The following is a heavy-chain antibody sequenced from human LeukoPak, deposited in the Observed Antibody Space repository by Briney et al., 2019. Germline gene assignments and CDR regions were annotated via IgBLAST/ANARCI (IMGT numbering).Heavy chain of an antibody. CDR3: ARAPEGAAAGTNY. J-gene: IGHJ4*02. CDR2: ISGSGDST. V-gene: IGHV3-23*01. CDR1: GFTFSSYA. D-gene: IGHD6-13*01. Sequence: PGGSLRLSCAASGFTFSSYAMSWVRQAPGKGLEWVSAISGSGDSTYYADSVKGRFTISRDNAKNSLYVQMNSLTAEDTPVYYCARAPEGAAAGTNYWGQGNLVTVSS.